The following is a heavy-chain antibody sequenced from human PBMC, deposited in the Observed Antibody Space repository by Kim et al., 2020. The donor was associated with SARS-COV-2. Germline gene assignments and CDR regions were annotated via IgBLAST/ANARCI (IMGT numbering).Heavy chain of an antibody. J-gene: IGHJ5*02. CDR3: ARGSYGSGSGWFDP. CDR2: INAGNANT. D-gene: IGHD3-10*01. CDR1: GYTFTSYA. V-gene: IGHV1-3*01. Sequence: ASVKVSCKASGYTFTSYAMHWVRQAPGQRLEWMGWINAGNANTKYSQKFQGRVTITRDTSASTAYMELSSLRSEDMAVYYCARGSYGSGSGWFDPWGQGTLVTVSS.